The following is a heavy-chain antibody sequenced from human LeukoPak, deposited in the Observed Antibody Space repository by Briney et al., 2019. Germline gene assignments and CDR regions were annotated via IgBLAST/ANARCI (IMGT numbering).Heavy chain of an antibody. CDR3: ARDRARLDGSGSP. Sequence: ASVKVSCKASGGTFSSYAISWVRQAPGQGLEWMGRIIPILGIANYAQKFQGRVTITADKSTSTAYMELSSLRSEDTAVYYCARDRARLDGSGSPWGQGTLVTVXS. J-gene: IGHJ5*02. D-gene: IGHD3-10*01. CDR1: GGTFSSYA. V-gene: IGHV1-69*04. CDR2: IIPILGIA.